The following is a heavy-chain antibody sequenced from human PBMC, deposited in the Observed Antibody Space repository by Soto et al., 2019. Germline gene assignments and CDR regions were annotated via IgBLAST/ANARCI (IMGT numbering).Heavy chain of an antibody. J-gene: IGHJ4*02. CDR3: AKEKGRIQLWFGSDAYYFDY. CDR2: ISGSGGST. V-gene: IGHV3-23*01. D-gene: IGHD5-18*01. CDR1: GFTFSSYA. Sequence: GGSLRLSCAASGFTFSSYAMSWVRQAPGKGLEWVSAISGSGGSTYYADSVKGRFTISRDNSKNTLYLQMNSLRAEDTAVYYCAKEKGRIQLWFGSDAYYFDYWGQGTLVTVSS.